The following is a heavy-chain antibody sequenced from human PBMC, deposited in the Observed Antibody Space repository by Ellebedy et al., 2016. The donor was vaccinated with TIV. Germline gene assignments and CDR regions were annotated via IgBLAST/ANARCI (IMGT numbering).Heavy chain of an antibody. CDR2: IYYNGNT. D-gene: IGHD5-18*01. CDR3: ARRDTYSFAY. Sequence: SETLSLTXTVSGGSISNYYWSWFRQPPGKRLEWIAHIYYNGNTNYNPSLKSRVTISVATSENQFSLKLSSVTAADTAVYYCARRDTYSFAYWGQGILVTVFS. CDR1: GGSISNYY. V-gene: IGHV4-59*08. J-gene: IGHJ4*02.